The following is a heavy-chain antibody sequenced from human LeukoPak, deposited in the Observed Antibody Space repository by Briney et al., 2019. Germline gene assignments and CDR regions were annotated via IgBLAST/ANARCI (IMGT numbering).Heavy chain of an antibody. D-gene: IGHD6-13*01. CDR1: GYSFTNYW. Sequence: LGESLKISCQGFGYSFTNYWIGWVRQMPGKGLEWMGVIYPGDSRTRYNPSFQGQVTISADKSISTAYLQWSSLKASDTAVYYCACRDFSSTWSGPWGQGTLVTVSS. CDR3: ACRDFSSTWSGP. J-gene: IGHJ5*02. V-gene: IGHV5-51*01. CDR2: IYPGDSRT.